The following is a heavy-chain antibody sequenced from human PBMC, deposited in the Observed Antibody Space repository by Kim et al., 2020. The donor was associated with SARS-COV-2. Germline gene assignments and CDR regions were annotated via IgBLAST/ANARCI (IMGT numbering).Heavy chain of an antibody. CDR3: AREVTSCEEGLCYKPAGYFHD. D-gene: IGHD2-8*01. Sequence: SETLSLTCTVSGGSINSAGNYWTWIRHQAGKGLEWIGYIYYSGTTFYNPSLKSRVSISADSSKNQFSLIMTSVSAADTAVYYCAREVTSCEEGLCYKPAGYFHDWGQGTLLIVSS. CDR2: IYYSGTT. J-gene: IGHJ1*01. V-gene: IGHV4-31*03. CDR1: GGSINSAGNY.